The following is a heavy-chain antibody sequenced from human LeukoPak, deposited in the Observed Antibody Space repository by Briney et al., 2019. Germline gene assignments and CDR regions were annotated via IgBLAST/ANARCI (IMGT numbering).Heavy chain of an antibody. D-gene: IGHD6-13*01. V-gene: IGHV4-59*01. CDR3: ARVSPAVGAFDI. CDR2: FYYSGSS. Sequence: SETLSLTCTVSGGSISSYYWSWIRQPPGKGLQWIGYFYYSGSSNYNPSLKSRVTISGDTSKNQFSLKLSSVTAAGTAIYYCARVSPAVGAFDIWGRGTMVTVSS. J-gene: IGHJ3*02. CDR1: GGSISSYY.